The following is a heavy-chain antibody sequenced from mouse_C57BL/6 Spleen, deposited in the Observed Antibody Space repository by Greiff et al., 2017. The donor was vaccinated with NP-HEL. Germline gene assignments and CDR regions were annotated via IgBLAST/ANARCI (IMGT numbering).Heavy chain of an antibody. CDR3: ARWDDGYPYYFDY. D-gene: IGHD2-3*01. V-gene: IGHV1-72*01. CDR1: GYTFTSYW. Sequence: HVHVKQPGAELVKPGASVKLSCKASGYTFTSYWMHWVKQRPGRGLEWIGRIDPNSGGTKYNEKFKSKATLTVDKPSSPAYMQLSSLTSEDSAVYYCARWDDGYPYYFDYWGQGTTLTVSS. J-gene: IGHJ2*01. CDR2: IDPNSGGT.